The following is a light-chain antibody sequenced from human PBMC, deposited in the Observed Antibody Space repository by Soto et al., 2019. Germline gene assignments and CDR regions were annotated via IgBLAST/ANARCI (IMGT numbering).Light chain of an antibody. V-gene: IGLV2-23*02. CDR3: SSYAGGSAYVV. CDR1: SSDVGTYNV. J-gene: IGLJ2*01. Sequence: QSVLTQPASVSGSPGQSITISCTGTSSDVGTYNVVSWYQQHPGKAPKLMIYEVTKRPSGVSNRFSGSKSGNTASLTISGLQAEDEADYFCSSYAGGSAYVVFGGGTQLTVL. CDR2: EVT.